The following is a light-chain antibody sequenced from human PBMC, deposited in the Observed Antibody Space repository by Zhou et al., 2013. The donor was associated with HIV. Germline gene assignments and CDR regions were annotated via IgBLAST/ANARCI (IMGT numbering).Light chain of an antibody. CDR1: QSISMW. V-gene: IGKV1-5*03. J-gene: IGKJ2*01. CDR3: QHFNSNPLEYT. CDR2: KAS. Sequence: DIQMTQSPSTLSASVGDRVTITCRASQSISMWLAWYQQKPGKAPKLLIYKASSLESGVPSRFIGSGSGTYFTLTISSLQPEDFATYYCQHFNSNPLEYTFGRGTKLEIK.